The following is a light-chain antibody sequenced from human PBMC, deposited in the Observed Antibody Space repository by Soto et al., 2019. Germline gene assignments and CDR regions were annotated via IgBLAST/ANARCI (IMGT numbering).Light chain of an antibody. CDR2: EVS. J-gene: IGLJ2*01. V-gene: IGLV2-8*01. Sequence: SVLTQPPSASGSPGQSVTISCTGTGGYNYVSWYQQHPGKAPKPLIYEVSKRPSGVPDRFSGSKSGNTAALTVSGLQAEDEADYYCSSHAGRNTVLFGGGTK. CDR1: GGYNY. CDR3: SSHAGRNTVL.